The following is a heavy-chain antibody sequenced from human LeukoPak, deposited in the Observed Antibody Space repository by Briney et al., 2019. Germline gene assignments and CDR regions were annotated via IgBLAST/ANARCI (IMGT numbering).Heavy chain of an antibody. V-gene: IGHV4-59*01. Sequence: PSETLSLTCTVSGGSISNYYWSWIRQPPGKGLEWIGYIYHTGSTSYNPSLKSRVIMSVEPSQNQFSLKVRSVTAADTAVYYCAREDSGYDYSPFYYWGQGILVTVSS. CDR1: GGSISNYY. J-gene: IGHJ4*02. CDR3: AREDSGYDYSPFYY. D-gene: IGHD5-12*01. CDR2: IYHTGST.